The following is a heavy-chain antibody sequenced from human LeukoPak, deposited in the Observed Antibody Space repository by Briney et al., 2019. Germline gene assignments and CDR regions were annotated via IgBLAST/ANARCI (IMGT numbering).Heavy chain of an antibody. V-gene: IGHV3-23*01. CDR2: ISGSGGST. CDR3: AKVLRVVPAAAFDY. D-gene: IGHD2-2*01. CDR1: GLTFSSYA. J-gene: IGHJ4*02. Sequence: GGSLRLSCAASGLTFSSYAMSWVRQAPGKGLEWVSAISGSGGSTYYADSVKGRFTISRDNSKNTLYLQMNSLRAEDTAVYYCAKVLRVVPAAAFDYWGQGTLVTVSS.